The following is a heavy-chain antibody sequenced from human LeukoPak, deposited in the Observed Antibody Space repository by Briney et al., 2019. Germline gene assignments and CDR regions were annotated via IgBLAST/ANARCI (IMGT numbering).Heavy chain of an antibody. CDR3: ARDYDILTGYYVPMPFDY. V-gene: IGHV4-38-2*02. CDR2: IYHSGST. CDR1: GYSISSGYY. D-gene: IGHD3-9*01. Sequence: PSETLSLTCTVSGYSISSGYYWGWIRQPPGKGLEWIGCIYHSGSTYYNPSLKSRVTISVETSKNQFSLKLSSVTAADTAVYYCARDYDILTGYYVPMPFDYWGQGTLVTVSS. J-gene: IGHJ4*02.